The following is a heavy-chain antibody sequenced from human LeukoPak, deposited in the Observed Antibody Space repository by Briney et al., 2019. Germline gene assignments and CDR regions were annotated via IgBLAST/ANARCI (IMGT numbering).Heavy chain of an antibody. V-gene: IGHV1-24*01. J-gene: IGHJ4*02. CDR2: FEPEDGET. Sequence: ASVKVPCKVSGNTLSELSMHWVRQAPGKGLEWMGGFEPEDGETIYAQKFQGRVTMTEDTSTAYMELTSLRSEDTAVYFCATFNYYDSSGYLEYWGQGTLVTVSS. CDR1: GNTLSELS. CDR3: ATFNYYDSSGYLEY. D-gene: IGHD3-22*01.